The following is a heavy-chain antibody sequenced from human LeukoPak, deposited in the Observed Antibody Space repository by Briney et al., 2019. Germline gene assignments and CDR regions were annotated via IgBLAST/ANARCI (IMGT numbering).Heavy chain of an antibody. D-gene: IGHD1-1*01. CDR1: EFTFTTYG. CDR3: ARDWKTNSFDY. V-gene: IGHV3-33*01. J-gene: IGHJ4*02. Sequence: GSPRLSCAASEFTFTTYGMHWVGQAPGKGLEWVAFIYYDGSNIYYADYVKGRFTISRDISKNTLYLQMDSLRAEDTAIYYCARDWKTNSFDYWGQGTLVSVSS. CDR2: IYYDGSNI.